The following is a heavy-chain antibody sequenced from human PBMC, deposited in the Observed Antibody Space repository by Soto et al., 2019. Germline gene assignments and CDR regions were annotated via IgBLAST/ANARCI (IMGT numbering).Heavy chain of an antibody. D-gene: IGHD3-22*01. CDR1: GFTFSSYS. CDR3: ARDLYYYDSSGYQPPDY. V-gene: IGHV3-21*01. J-gene: IGHJ4*02. CDR2: ISSSSSYI. Sequence: PGGSLRLSCAASGFTFSSYSMNWVRQAPGKGLEWVSSISSSSSYIYYADSVKGRFTISRDNAKNSLYLQMNSLRAEDTAVYYCARDLYYYDSSGYQPPDYWGQGTLVTVSS.